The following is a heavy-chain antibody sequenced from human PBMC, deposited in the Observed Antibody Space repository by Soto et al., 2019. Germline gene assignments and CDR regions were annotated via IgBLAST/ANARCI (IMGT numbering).Heavy chain of an antibody. CDR3: AKVKQEQWLVLDY. CDR1: GFTFSSYG. J-gene: IGHJ4*02. Sequence: GGSLRLSCAASGFTFSSYGMHWVRRAPGKGLEWVAVISYDGSNKYYADSVKGRFTISRDNSKNTLYLQMNSLRAEDTAVYYCAKVKQEQWLVLDYWGQGTLVTVSS. CDR2: ISYDGSNK. V-gene: IGHV3-30*18. D-gene: IGHD6-19*01.